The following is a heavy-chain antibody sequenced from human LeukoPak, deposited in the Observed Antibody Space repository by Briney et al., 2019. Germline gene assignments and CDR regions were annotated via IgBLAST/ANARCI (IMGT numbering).Heavy chain of an antibody. Sequence: PSETLSLTYTVSGGSISSYYWSCIRQPAGKGLECIGRIYTSGSTNYNPSLKSRVTMSVDTSKNQFSLKLSSVTAADTAVYYCARDVRRVVVGSFDRWGQGTLVTVSS. D-gene: IGHD2-2*01. CDR2: IYTSGST. CDR3: ARDVRRVVVGSFDR. CDR1: GGSISSYY. V-gene: IGHV4-4*07. J-gene: IGHJ5*02.